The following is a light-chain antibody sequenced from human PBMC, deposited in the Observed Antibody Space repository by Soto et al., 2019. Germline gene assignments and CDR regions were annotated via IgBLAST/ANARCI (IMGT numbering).Light chain of an antibody. CDR1: SSNIGSNT. CDR2: SNN. V-gene: IGLV1-44*01. Sequence: QSVLTQPPSASGTPGQRVTISCSGSSSNIGSNTVNWYQQLPGTAPKLLIYSNNQRPSGVPDRFSGSKCGTSASLAISGLQSEDEADYYCAAWDDSLNGSWVFGGGTKLTVL. J-gene: IGLJ3*02. CDR3: AAWDDSLNGSWV.